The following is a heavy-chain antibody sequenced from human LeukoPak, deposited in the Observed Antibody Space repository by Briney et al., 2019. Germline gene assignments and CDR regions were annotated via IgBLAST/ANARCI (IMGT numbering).Heavy chain of an antibody. CDR1: GFTFSSYS. J-gene: IGHJ4*02. V-gene: IGHV3-21*01. CDR3: ARSGGTYYYDSSGYYPFDY. Sequence: GGSLRLSCAASGFTFSSYSMNWVRQAPGKGLEWVSSISSSSSYIYYADSVRGRFTISRDNAKNSLYLQMDSLRAEDTAVYYCARSGGTYYYDSSGYYPFDYWGQGTLVTVSS. CDR2: ISSSSSYI. D-gene: IGHD3-22*01.